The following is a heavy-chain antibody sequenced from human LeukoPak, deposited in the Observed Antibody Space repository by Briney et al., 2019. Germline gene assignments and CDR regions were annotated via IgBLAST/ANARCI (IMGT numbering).Heavy chain of an antibody. CDR2: IYYTGTT. V-gene: IGHV4-59*01. CDR3: ARDSPPDY. CDR1: GDSISSYY. J-gene: IGHJ4*02. Sequence: SETLSLTCTVSGDSISSYYWNWIRQPPGKGPEWIGYIYYTGTTNYNPSLKSRVTISVDTSKNQFSLKLNSVTAADTAVYYCARDSPPDYWGQGTLVTVSS.